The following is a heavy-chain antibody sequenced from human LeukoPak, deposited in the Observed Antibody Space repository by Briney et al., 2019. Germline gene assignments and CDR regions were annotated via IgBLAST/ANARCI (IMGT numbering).Heavy chain of an antibody. CDR1: GFTFSSYS. CDR2: ISSSSSYI. J-gene: IGHJ4*02. Sequence: GGALRLSCAASGFTFSSYSTNWVRQAPGKGLEWVSSISSSSSYIYYADSVKGRFTISRDNAKNSLYLQMNSLRAEDTAVYYCARAIDYDILTGYYWPIDYWGQGTLVTVSS. V-gene: IGHV3-21*01. CDR3: ARAIDYDILTGYYWPIDY. D-gene: IGHD3-9*01.